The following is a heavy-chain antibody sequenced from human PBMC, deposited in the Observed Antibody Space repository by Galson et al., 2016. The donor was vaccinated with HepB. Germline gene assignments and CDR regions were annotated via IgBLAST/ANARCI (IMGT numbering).Heavy chain of an antibody. CDR2: ISTSSSTI. J-gene: IGHJ6*02. CDR1: GFTFSNYD. V-gene: IGHV3-48*02. D-gene: IGHD5-18*01. Sequence: SLRLSCAASGFTFSNYDMNWVRQAPGKGLEWISYISTSSSTIYYAASVEGRFTISRDNAMNSLYLQMNSLRDEDTAVYYCARDQRGYTYGLVPKVNGLDVWGQGTTVTVSS. CDR3: ARDQRGYTYGLVPKVNGLDV.